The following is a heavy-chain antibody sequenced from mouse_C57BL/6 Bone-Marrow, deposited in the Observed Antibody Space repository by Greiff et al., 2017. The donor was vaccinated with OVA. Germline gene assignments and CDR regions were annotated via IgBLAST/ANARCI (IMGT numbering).Heavy chain of an antibody. J-gene: IGHJ2*01. CDR1: GYAFSSYW. V-gene: IGHV1-80*01. Sequence: VQLQQSGAELVKPGASVKISCKASGYAFSSYWMNWVKQRPGKGLEWIGQIYPGDGDTNYNGKFKGKATLTADKSSSTSYMQLSSLTSEDSAVYFCARGGTTVVATNDYWGQGTTLTGSS. CDR3: ARGGTTVVATNDY. D-gene: IGHD1-1*01. CDR2: IYPGDGDT.